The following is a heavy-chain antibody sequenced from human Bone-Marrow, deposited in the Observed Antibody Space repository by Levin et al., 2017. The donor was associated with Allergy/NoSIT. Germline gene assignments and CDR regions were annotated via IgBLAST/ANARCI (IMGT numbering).Heavy chain of an antibody. Sequence: GSLRLSCDASGFTFSSYAMHWVRQAPGKGLEGVAVISYDGSTKYYADSMEGRFTISRDNSKNTLYLQMNSLRAEDTAQYFCARSHDSRAYYYYMDVWGKGTTVTVSS. CDR1: GFTFSSYA. CDR3: ARSHDSRAYYYYMDV. D-gene: IGHD3-22*01. V-gene: IGHV3-30*03. J-gene: IGHJ6*03. CDR2: ISYDGSTK.